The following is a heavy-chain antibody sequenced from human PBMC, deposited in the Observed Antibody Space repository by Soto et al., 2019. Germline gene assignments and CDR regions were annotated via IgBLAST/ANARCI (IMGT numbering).Heavy chain of an antibody. V-gene: IGHV1-18*01. CDR1: GYTFTSYG. J-gene: IGHJ6*02. D-gene: IGHD5-18*01. Sequence: ASVKVSCKASGYTFTSYGISWVRQAPGQGLEWMGWISAYNGNTNYAQKLQGRVTMTRDTSTSTVYMELSSLRSEDTAVYYCAREARGYSYGSLYYYYYGMDVWGQGTTVTVSS. CDR2: ISAYNGNT. CDR3: AREARGYSYGSLYYYYYGMDV.